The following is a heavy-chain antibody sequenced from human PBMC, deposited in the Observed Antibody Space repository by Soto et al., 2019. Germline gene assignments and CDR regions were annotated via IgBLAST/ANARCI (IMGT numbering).Heavy chain of an antibody. J-gene: IGHJ5*02. CDR2: ISASGST. D-gene: IGHD3-22*01. V-gene: IGHV4-31*03. CDR3: ARRDRSGFSSWLDT. CDR1: GGSISDGYY. Sequence: QVQLQESGPGLVKPSQTLSLTCTVSGGSISDGYYWTWIRQHPGKGLVWIGSISASGSTSYNPSLKSRLTVSVDQSKIQFSLHLRSVTAADPAVYSCARRDRSGFSSWLDTWGPGTLVTVSS.